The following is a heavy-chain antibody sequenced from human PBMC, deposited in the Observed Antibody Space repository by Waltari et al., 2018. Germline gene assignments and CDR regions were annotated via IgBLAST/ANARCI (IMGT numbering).Heavy chain of an antibody. D-gene: IGHD1-1*01. V-gene: IGHV4-34*01. J-gene: IGHJ4*02. CDR3: ARTRIKGTSPYY. CDR1: SGSFSDYY. Sequence: QVQLHQWGAGLLKPSETLSLTCAVYSGSFSDYYWSWIRQPPGKGLEWIGQINHSGSTNFNPSLKSRVTLSVDTSKNQFSLKLSSVTAADMAVYYCARTRIKGTSPYYWGQGTLVTVSS. CDR2: INHSGST.